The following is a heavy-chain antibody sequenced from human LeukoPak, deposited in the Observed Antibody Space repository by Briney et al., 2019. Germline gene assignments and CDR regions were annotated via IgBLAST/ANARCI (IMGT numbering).Heavy chain of an antibody. Sequence: PGGSLRLSCAASGFSFKDYYFSWIRQAPGKGLEWVSFINVNGGAMYYADFVMGRFTISRDNAKSSLYLEMNSLRVEDTAVYYCARGPRILAAGSYYFDYWGQGSLVTVSS. V-gene: IGHV3-11*01. J-gene: IGHJ4*02. CDR2: INVNGGAM. CDR3: ARGPRILAAGSYYFDY. D-gene: IGHD6-13*01. CDR1: GFSFKDYY.